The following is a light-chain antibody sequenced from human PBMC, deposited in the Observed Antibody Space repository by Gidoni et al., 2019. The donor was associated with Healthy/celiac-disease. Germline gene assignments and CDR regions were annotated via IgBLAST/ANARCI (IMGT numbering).Light chain of an antibody. CDR2: AAS. CDR1: QGISSY. CDR3: QQYYSYPRT. V-gene: IGKV1-8*01. Sequence: AIRLPPSPSSFSASTGDRVTITCRASQGISSYLAWYQQKPGKAPKLLIYAASTLQSGVPSRFSGSGSGTDFTLTISCLQSEDFATYYCQQYYSYPRTFGPGTKVDIK. J-gene: IGKJ3*01.